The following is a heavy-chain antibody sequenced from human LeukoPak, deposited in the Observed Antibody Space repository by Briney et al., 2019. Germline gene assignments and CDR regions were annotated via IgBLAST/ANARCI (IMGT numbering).Heavy chain of an antibody. Sequence: GRSLRLSCAASGFTFDDYAMHWVRQAPGKGLEWVSGISWNSGSIGYADSVKGRFTISRDNSKNTLYLQMNSLRAEDTAVYYCARDPGLLWFGELFPYYFDYWGQGTLVTVSS. D-gene: IGHD3-10*01. J-gene: IGHJ4*02. CDR3: ARDPGLLWFGELFPYYFDY. CDR1: GFTFDDYA. V-gene: IGHV3-9*01. CDR2: ISWNSGSI.